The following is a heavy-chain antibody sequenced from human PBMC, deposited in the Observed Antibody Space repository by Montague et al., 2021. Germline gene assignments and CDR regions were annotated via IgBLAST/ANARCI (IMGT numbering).Heavy chain of an antibody. Sequence: TLSLTCTVSGGSISSGGYYWSWIRQHPGKGLEWIGYIYYSGSTCYNPSLKSRVTMSIDTSENHFSLKLNSVTAADTAVYYCARAFGEPPPPFYFYMDVWGKGTTVSVSS. D-gene: IGHD3-10*01. V-gene: IGHV4-31*03. J-gene: IGHJ6*03. CDR3: ARAFGEPPPPFYFYMDV. CDR1: GGSISSGGYY. CDR2: IYYSGST.